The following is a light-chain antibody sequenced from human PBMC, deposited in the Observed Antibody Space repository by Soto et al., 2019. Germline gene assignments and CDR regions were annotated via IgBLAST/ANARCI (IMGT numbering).Light chain of an antibody. J-gene: IGLJ2*01. CDR1: SSNIGSNY. CDR3: AAWDDSLSAVV. V-gene: IGLV1-47*01. CDR2: RNN. Sequence: QSVLTQPPSASGTPGQRVTISCSGSSSNIGSNYVYWYQQLPGTAPKLLIYRNNHRPSGVPDRFSGSKSGTSASLAISGLRSEDEADYYCAAWDDSLSAVVFGGGTKLTLL.